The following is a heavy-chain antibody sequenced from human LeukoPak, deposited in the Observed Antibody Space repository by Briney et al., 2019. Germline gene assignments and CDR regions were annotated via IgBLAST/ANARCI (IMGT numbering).Heavy chain of an antibody. CDR2: IYYSGST. V-gene: IGHV4-59*01. D-gene: IGHD1-26*01. CDR1: GGSISSYY. Sequence: SETLSLTCTVSGGSISSYYWSWIRQPPGKGLVWIGYIYYSGSTNYNPSLKSRVTISVDTSKNQFSLKLSSVTAADTAVYYCAGGAVGATFDWFDPWGQGTLVTVSS. CDR3: AGGAVGATFDWFDP. J-gene: IGHJ5*02.